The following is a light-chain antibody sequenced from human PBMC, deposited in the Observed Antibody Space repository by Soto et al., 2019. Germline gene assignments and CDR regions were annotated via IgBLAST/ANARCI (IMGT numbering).Light chain of an antibody. CDR3: QQYESYPYS. V-gene: IGKV1-5*01. J-gene: IGKJ2*01. Sequence: IQMTQSPSTVSASVGDRVTITCRASQSISSSLAWYQQKPGKAPKVLIYDASSLDSGVPSRFSGSGYGTEFTLTGSSRQPGDFATYSCQQYESYPYSFGKGTKLEIK. CDR2: DAS. CDR1: QSISSS.